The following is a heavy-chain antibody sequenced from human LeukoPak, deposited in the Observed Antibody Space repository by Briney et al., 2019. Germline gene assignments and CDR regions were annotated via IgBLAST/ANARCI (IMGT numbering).Heavy chain of an antibody. J-gene: IGHJ4*02. CDR2: IYHSGST. V-gene: IGHV4-4*02. CDR1: GGSISSSNW. CDR3: ARDYDILTGYPLGY. D-gene: IGHD3-9*01. Sequence: SETLSLTCAVSGGSISSSNWWSWVRQPPGKGLEWIGEIYHSGSTNYNPSLKSRVTISVDKSKNQFSLKLSSVTAADTAVYYCARDYDILTGYPLGYWGQGTLVTVSS.